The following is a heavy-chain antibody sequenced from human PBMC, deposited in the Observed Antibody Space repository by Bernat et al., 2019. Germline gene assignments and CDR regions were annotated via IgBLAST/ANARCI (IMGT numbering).Heavy chain of an antibody. V-gene: IGHV3-30-3*01. D-gene: IGHD6-13*01. J-gene: IGHJ4*02. CDR1: GFTFSSYA. CDR3: ARTAKSSSWYVLDY. CDR2: ISYDGSNK. Sequence: QVQLVESGGGVVQPGRSLRLSCAASGFTFSSYAMHWVRQAPGKGLEWVAVISYDGSNKYYADSVKGRFIISRDNSKNTLYLQMNSLRAEDTAVYYCARTAKSSSWYVLDYWGQGTLVTVSS.